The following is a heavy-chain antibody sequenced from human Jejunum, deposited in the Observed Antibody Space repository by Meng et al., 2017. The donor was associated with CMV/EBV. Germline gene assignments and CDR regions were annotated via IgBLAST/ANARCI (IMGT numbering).Heavy chain of an antibody. V-gene: IGHV3-7*01. CDR3: VRYENLQHGMDV. CDR2: IKEDGRGQ. J-gene: IGHJ6*02. Sequence: AASGFTFNTFWMTWVRQAPGKGLEWVANIKEDGRGQWYVDSVKGRFTISRDNARKSLYLQMNSLQAEDTAVYYCVRYENLQHGMDVWGQGTTVTVSS. CDR1: GFTFNTFW. D-gene: IGHD1-1*01.